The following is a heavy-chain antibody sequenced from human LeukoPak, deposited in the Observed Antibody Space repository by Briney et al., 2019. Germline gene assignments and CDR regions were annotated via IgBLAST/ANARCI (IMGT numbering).Heavy chain of an antibody. V-gene: IGHV3-30*18. J-gene: IGHJ5*02. CDR1: GFTFSSYG. Sequence: GGSLRLSCAASGFTFSSYGMHWVRQAPGKGLEWVAVISYDGSNKYYADSVKGRFTISRDNSKNTLYLQMNSLRAEDTAVYYCAKELSKTGGNTWGQETLVTVSS. D-gene: IGHD4-23*01. CDR3: AKELSKTGGNT. CDR2: ISYDGSNK.